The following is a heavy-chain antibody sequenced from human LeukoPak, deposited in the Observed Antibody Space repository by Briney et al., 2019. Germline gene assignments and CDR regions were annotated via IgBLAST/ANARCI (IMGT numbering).Heavy chain of an antibody. CDR2: IWYDGSNK. J-gene: IGHJ3*02. D-gene: IGHD2-21*02. CDR3: AKDRSGGDYDAFDI. V-gene: IGHV3-33*06. CDR1: GFTFSSYG. Sequence: GGSLRLSCAASGFTFSSYGMHWVRQAPGKGLEWVAVIWYDGSNKYYADFVKGRFTISRDNSKNTLYLQMNSLRAEDTAVYYCAKDRSGGDYDAFDIWGQGTMVTVSS.